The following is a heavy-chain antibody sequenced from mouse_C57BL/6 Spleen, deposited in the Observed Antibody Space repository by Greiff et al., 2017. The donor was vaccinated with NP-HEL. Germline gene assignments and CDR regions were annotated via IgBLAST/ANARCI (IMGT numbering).Heavy chain of an antibody. CDR2: INPSTGGT. CDR1: GYSFTGYY. CDR3: ARWGDYDRCAY. J-gene: IGHJ3*01. Sequence: VQLQQSGPELVKPGASVKISCKASGYSFTGYYMNWVKQSPEQSLEWIGEINPSTGGTTYNQKFKAKATLTVDTSSRTAYMQLKSLTSEDSAVCDCARWGDYDRCAYWGQGTLVTVSA. D-gene: IGHD2-4*01. V-gene: IGHV1-42*01.